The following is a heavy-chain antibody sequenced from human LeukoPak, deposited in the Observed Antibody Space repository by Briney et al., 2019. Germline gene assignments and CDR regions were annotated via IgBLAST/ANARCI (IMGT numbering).Heavy chain of an antibody. J-gene: IGHJ3*02. Sequence: GGSLRLSCAASGFTFSTYVMNWFRQAPGKGLEWVAVISSDGNIKYYTDSVKGRFTLSRDNSKNTLYLQMNSLRAEDTAVYYCARGSQNSNDVFDIWGQGTMVTVSS. CDR3: ARGSQNSNDVFDI. V-gene: IGHV3-30*03. D-gene: IGHD2-15*01. CDR1: GFTFSTYV. CDR2: ISSDGNIK.